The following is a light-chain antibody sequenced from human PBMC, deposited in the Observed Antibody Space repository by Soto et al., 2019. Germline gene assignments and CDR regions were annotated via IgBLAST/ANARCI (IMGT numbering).Light chain of an antibody. Sequence: EIVLTQSPGTLPLSPGERAALSCRASQIVYGRQLACYQQKPGQAPRLLLYDASNRATGIPARFSGSGSGTDFTLTISSLESEDFAVYYCQERSIWPLPFGGGAKADNK. CDR2: DAS. J-gene: IGKJ4*01. V-gene: IGKV3-11*01. CDR3: QERSIWPLP. CDR1: QIVYGRQ.